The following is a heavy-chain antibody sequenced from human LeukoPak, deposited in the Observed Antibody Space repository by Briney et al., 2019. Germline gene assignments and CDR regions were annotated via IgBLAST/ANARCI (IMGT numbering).Heavy chain of an antibody. Sequence: ASVKVSCKASGYTFTSNYIHWVRQAPGQGLEWMGWINPKSGDTNHAQRFQGRVTMTRDTSISTAYMELRSDDTAVYYCARNSVMGSTDYWYFDLWGRGTLVTVSS. J-gene: IGHJ2*01. CDR3: ARNSVMGSTDYWYFDL. D-gene: IGHD1-26*01. V-gene: IGHV1-2*02. CDR2: INPKSGDT. CDR1: GYTFTSNY.